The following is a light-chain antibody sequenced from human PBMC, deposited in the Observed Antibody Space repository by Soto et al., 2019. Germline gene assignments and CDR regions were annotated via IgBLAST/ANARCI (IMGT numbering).Light chain of an antibody. CDR2: AAS. Sequence: DIQMTQFPSSVSASVGDRITITCRASEDVSSWLDWYQQKPGKAPKFLTYAASTVQSGVPYRFSGSGSGTDFTLTITSLQPEDFATYFCQQAKIFPITFGQGTRLDLK. J-gene: IGKJ5*01. V-gene: IGKV1-12*01. CDR3: QQAKIFPIT. CDR1: EDVSSW.